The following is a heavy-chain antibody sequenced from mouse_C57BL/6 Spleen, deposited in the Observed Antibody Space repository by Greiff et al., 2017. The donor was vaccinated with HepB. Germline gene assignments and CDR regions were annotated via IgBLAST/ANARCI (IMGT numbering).Heavy chain of an antibody. CDR3: ARGSYGNPFAY. Sequence: VKLMESGAELVRPGTSVKMSCKASGYTFTNYWIGWAKQRPGHGLEWIGDIYPGGGYTNYNEKFKGKATLTADKSSSTAYMQFSSLTSEDSAIYYCARGSYGNPFAYWGQGTLVTVSA. V-gene: IGHV1-63*01. CDR1: GYTFTNYW. D-gene: IGHD2-1*01. CDR2: IYPGGGYT. J-gene: IGHJ3*01.